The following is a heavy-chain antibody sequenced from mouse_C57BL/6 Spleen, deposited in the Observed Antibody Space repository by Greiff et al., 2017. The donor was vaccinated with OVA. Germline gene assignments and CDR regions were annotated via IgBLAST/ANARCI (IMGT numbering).Heavy chain of an antibody. CDR1: GYTFTSYW. Sequence: QVQLQQPGAELVRPGSSVKLSCKASGYTFTSYWMHWVKQRPIQGLEWIGNIDPSDSETHYNQKFKDKATLTVDKSSSTAYMQLSSLTSEDSAVYYCARAPYGYDRGYFDYWGQGTTLTVSS. D-gene: IGHD2-2*01. J-gene: IGHJ2*01. V-gene: IGHV1-52*01. CDR3: ARAPYGYDRGYFDY. CDR2: IDPSDSET.